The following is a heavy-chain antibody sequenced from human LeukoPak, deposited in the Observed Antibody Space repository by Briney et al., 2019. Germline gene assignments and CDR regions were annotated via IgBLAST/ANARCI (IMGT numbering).Heavy chain of an antibody. CDR1: GFTFSDYY. CDR2: ISSSGTTI. V-gene: IGHV3-11*01. CDR3: ARDRRDLYYYYSMDV. Sequence: PGGSLRLSCAASGFTFSDYYMNWVRQAPGKGLEWVSYISSSGTTIYYADSVKGRFTISRDNAKNSLYLQMNSLRAEDAAVYYCARDRRDLYYYYSMDVWGPGTTVTVSS. J-gene: IGHJ6*02.